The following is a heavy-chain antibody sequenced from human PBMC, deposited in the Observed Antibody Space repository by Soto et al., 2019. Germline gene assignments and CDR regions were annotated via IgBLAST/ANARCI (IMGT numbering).Heavy chain of an antibody. Sequence: GGSLRLSCAASGFTFSSYWMSWVRQAPGKGLEWVANIKQDGSEKYYVDSVKGRFTISRDKAKNTLYLQMNSLRAEDIAVYYCARDGYYYGSGSYYRWGQGTLVTVS. J-gene: IGHJ4*02. D-gene: IGHD3-10*01. CDR1: GFTFSSYW. CDR3: ARDGYYYGSGSYYR. CDR2: IKQDGSEK. V-gene: IGHV3-7*01.